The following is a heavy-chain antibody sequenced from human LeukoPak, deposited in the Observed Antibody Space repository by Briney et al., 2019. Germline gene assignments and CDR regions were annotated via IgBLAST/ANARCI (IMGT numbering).Heavy chain of an antibody. CDR2: ISGSGGST. CDR1: GFTFNNYA. CDR3: SAPRGSGYSYIY. V-gene: IGHV3-23*01. D-gene: IGHD3-22*01. Sequence: GGSLRLSCAASGFTFNNYAMSWVRQAPGKGLEWVSAISGSGGSTYYADSVKGRFTISRDNAKNSLYLQMNSLRAEDTAVYYCSAPRGSGYSYIYWGQGTLVTVSS. J-gene: IGHJ4*02.